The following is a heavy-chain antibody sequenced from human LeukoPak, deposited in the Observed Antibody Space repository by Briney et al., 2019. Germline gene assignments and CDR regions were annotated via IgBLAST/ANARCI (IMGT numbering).Heavy chain of an antibody. Sequence: GGSLRLSCAASGLTFSDYWMSWVRQAPGKGLEWVANIKQDEGEEYYVDSVKGRFTISRDNAKNSLYLQMSSLRAEDTAVYYCARDYGGYYGSWNRGDYYYYMDVWGKGTTVTVSS. J-gene: IGHJ6*03. V-gene: IGHV3-7*01. CDR2: IKQDEGEE. D-gene: IGHD3-10*01. CDR1: GLTFSDYW. CDR3: ARDYGGYYGSWNRGDYYYYMDV.